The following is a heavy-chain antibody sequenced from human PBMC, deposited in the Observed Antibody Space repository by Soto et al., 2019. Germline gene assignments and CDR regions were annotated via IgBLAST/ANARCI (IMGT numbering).Heavy chain of an antibody. CDR2: ISGSGGGT. CDR3: AKRGPLWRIAAAGIFDY. D-gene: IGHD6-13*01. CDR1: GFTFSSYA. Sequence: EVQLLESGGGLVQPGGSLRLSCAASGFTFSSYAMGWVRQAPGMGLEWVSSISGSGGGTSYADSVKGRLTISRDNSKNTLYLQMNSLRAEDTAVYYCAKRGPLWRIAAAGIFDYWGQGTLVTVSP. J-gene: IGHJ4*02. V-gene: IGHV3-23*01.